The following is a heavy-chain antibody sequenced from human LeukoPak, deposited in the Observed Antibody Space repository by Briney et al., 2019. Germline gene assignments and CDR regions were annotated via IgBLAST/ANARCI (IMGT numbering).Heavy chain of an antibody. CDR3: ARRWSRFDY. D-gene: IGHD5-24*01. J-gene: IGHJ4*02. CDR2: INAGNGNT. CDR1: GYTFTSYA. Sequence: ASVKVSCKASGYTFTSYAMHWVRQAPGQRLEWMGWINAGNGNTEYSQKFQGRVTITRDTSASTAYMELSGLRSEDTAVYYCARRWSRFDYWGQGTLVIVSS. V-gene: IGHV1-3*01.